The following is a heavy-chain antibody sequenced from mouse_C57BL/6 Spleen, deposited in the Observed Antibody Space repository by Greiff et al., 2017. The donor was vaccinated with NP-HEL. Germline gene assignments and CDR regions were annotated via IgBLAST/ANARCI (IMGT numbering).Heavy chain of an antibody. Sequence: VKLMESGAELARPGASVKLSCKASGYTFTSYGISWVKQRTGQGLEWIGEIYPRSGNTYYNEKFKGKATLTADKSSSTAYMELRSLTSEDSAVYFCAREEVLRGYFDVWGTGTTVTVSS. CDR2: IYPRSGNT. J-gene: IGHJ1*03. D-gene: IGHD1-1*01. CDR3: AREEVLRGYFDV. V-gene: IGHV1-81*01. CDR1: GYTFTSYG.